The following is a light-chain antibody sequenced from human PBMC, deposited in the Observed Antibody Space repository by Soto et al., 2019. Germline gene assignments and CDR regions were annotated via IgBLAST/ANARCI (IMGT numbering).Light chain of an antibody. CDR1: QSVLYSSNNKNY. V-gene: IGKV4-1*01. CDR2: WAS. Sequence: DIVMTQSPDSLAVSLGERATINCKSSQSVLYSSNNKNYLGWYQQKVGQPPKLLIYWASTRESGVPARFSGSGSGTDFTLTISSLQAEDVAVYYCQQYYSKPLNFGGGTKVEIK. J-gene: IGKJ4*01. CDR3: QQYYSKPLN.